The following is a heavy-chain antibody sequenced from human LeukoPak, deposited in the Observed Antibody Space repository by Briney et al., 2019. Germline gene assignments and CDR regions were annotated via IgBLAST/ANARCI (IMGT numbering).Heavy chain of an antibody. D-gene: IGHD4-17*01. Sequence: ASVKVSCKVSGYTLTELSMHWVRQAPGKGLEWMGGFDPEDGETIYAQKFQGRVTMTEDTSTDTAYMELSSLRSEDTAVYYCATGPTVTTSPNYYYYYMDVWGKGTTVTVSS. CDR1: GYTLTELS. CDR3: ATGPTVTTSPNYYYYYMDV. CDR2: FDPEDGET. J-gene: IGHJ6*03. V-gene: IGHV1-24*01.